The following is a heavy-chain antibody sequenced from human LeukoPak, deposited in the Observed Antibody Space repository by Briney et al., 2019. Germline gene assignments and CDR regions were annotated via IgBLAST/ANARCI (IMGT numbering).Heavy chain of an antibody. D-gene: IGHD3-22*01. Sequence: SETLSLTCTVSGGSISSGGYYWSWIRQPPGKGLEWIGYIYHSGSTYYNPSLKSRVTISVDTSKNQFSLKLSSVTAADTAVYYCARDVQADWDSSGGGDAFDIWGQGTMVTVSS. V-gene: IGHV4-30-2*01. J-gene: IGHJ3*02. CDR2: IYHSGST. CDR1: GGSISSGGYY. CDR3: ARDVQADWDSSGGGDAFDI.